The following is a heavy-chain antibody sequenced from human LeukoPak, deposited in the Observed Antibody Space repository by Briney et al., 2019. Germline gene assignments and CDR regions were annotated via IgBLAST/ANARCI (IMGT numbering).Heavy chain of an antibody. J-gene: IGHJ4*02. CDR3: ARTHIPQYDFWTASI. CDR1: GGSISSYY. CDR2: IYYSGST. D-gene: IGHD3-3*01. Sequence: SETLSLTCTVSGGSISSYYWSWIRQPPGKGLEWIGYIYYSGSTNYNPSLKSRVTISVDTSKNQFSLKLSSVTAADTAVYYCARTHIPQYDFWTASIWGQGTLVAVSS. V-gene: IGHV4-59*12.